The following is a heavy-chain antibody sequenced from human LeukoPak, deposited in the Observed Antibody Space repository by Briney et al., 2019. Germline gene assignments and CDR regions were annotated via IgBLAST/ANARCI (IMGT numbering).Heavy chain of an antibody. CDR1: GFTFSSYA. CDR3: ARRSRLDYYDSSGYDDY. J-gene: IGHJ4*02. D-gene: IGHD3-22*01. CDR2: ISYDGSNK. V-gene: IGHV3-30-3*01. Sequence: AGGSLRLSCAASGFTFSSYAMPWVRQAPGKGLECVAVISYDGSNKYYADSVKGRFTISRDNSKNTLYLQMNSLRAEDTAVYYCARRSRLDYYDSSGYDDYWGQGTLVTVSS.